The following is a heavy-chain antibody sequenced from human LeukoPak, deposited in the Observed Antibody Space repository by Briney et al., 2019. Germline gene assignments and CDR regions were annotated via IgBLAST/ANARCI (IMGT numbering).Heavy chain of an antibody. CDR2: IYPGDSDP. D-gene: IGHD6-13*01. V-gene: IGHV5-51*01. CDR3: ARRMVAAAGNSFDY. J-gene: IGHJ4*02. CDR1: GYRFTTYW. Sequence: GESLKISCKGSGYRFTTYWIGWVRQMPGKGLEWMGIIYPGDSDPRYSPSFQGQVTISVDKSISTAYLQWSSLKASDTAMYYCARRMVAAAGNSFDYWGQGTLVTVSS.